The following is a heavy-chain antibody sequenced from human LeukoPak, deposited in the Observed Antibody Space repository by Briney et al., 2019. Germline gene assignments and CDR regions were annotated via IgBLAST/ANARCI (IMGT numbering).Heavy chain of an antibody. J-gene: IGHJ4*02. D-gene: IGHD3-9*01. CDR3: AKSYFDILTGQPY. CDR2: ISGSGGIT. V-gene: IGHV3-23*01. CDR1: GFTFSSNA. Sequence: GGSLRLSCAASGFTFSSNAMSWVRQAPGKGLEWVSTISGSGGITHYTDSVKGRFTVSRDNSKNTLYLQMNSLRAEDTAIYYCAKSYFDILTGQPYWGQGTLVTVSS.